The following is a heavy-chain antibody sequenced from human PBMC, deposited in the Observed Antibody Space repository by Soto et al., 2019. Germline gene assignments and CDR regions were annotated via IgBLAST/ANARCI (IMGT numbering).Heavy chain of an antibody. CDR2: IYTSGST. Sequence: PSETLSLTCTASGGSISSYYWSWIRQPAGKGLEWIGRIYTSGSTNYNPSLKSRVTMSVDTSKNQFSLKLSYVTAADTAVYYCARDVAMVRGVIPHDYWVQGTLVTVSS. V-gene: IGHV4-4*07. D-gene: IGHD3-10*01. J-gene: IGHJ4*02. CDR1: GGSISSYY. CDR3: ARDVAMVRGVIPHDY.